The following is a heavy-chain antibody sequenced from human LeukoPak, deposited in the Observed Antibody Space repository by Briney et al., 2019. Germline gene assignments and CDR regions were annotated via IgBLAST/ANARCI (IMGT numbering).Heavy chain of an antibody. V-gene: IGHV3-30*18. CDR2: ISYDGSNK. Sequence: GGSVRLSCAASGFTFSSYGMHWVRQAPGKGLEWVAVISYDGSNKYYADSVKGRVTISRDNSKNTLYLQMNSLRAEDPAVYYCAKVGSLLAGYYFDYWGQGTLVTVSS. CDR3: AKVGSLLAGYYFDY. J-gene: IGHJ4*02. CDR1: GFTFSSYG. D-gene: IGHD3-10*01.